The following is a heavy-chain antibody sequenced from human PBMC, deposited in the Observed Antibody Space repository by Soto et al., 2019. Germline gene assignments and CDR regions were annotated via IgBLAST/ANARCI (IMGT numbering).Heavy chain of an antibody. CDR3: ARAPAGWYNWGHDAFDI. J-gene: IGHJ3*02. CDR1: GGSFSGYY. Sequence: PSETLSLTCAVYGGSFSGYYWSWIRQPPGKGLEWIGEINHSGSTNYNPSLKSRVTISVDTSKNQFSLKLSSVTAADTAVYYCARAPAGWYNWGHDAFDIWGQGTMVTVSS. V-gene: IGHV4-34*01. CDR2: INHSGST. D-gene: IGHD1-1*01.